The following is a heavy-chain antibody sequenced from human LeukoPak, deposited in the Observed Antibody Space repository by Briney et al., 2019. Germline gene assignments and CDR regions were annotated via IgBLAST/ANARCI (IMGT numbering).Heavy chain of an antibody. J-gene: IGHJ4*02. CDR1: GGSFSGHY. CDR2: STHSGST. V-gene: IGHV4-34*01. Sequence: PSETLSLTCAVYGGSFSGHYWTWIRQPPGKGLEWIGESTHSGSTNYNPSLKTRVTIPVDTSKNQFSLKVTSVSAADTAVYYCARGRTGAAALDFWGPGILVTVSS. CDR3: ARGRTGAAALDF. D-gene: IGHD2-2*01.